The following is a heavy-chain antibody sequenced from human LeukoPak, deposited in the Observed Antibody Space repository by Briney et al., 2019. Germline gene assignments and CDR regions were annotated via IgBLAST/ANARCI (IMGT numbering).Heavy chain of an antibody. Sequence: GASVKVSCKASGYTFTSYDINWVRQATGQGLEWMGWMNPNSGNTGYAQKFQGRVTMTRNTSISTAYMELSSLRSEDTAVYYCARATRWTKDIVVVPAAISLYNWFDPWGQGTLVTVSS. V-gene: IGHV1-8*01. CDR2: MNPNSGNT. J-gene: IGHJ5*02. CDR3: ARATRWTKDIVVVPAAISLYNWFDP. CDR1: GYTFTSYD. D-gene: IGHD2-2*01.